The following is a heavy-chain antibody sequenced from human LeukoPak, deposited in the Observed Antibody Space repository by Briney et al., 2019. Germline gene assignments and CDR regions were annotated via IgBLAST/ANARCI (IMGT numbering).Heavy chain of an antibody. CDR1: GFTFSSYG. D-gene: IGHD3-22*01. Sequence: GGSLRLSCAASGFTFSSYGMHWVRQAPGKGLEWVAVISYDGSNKYYADSVKGRFTISRDNSKNTLYLQMNSLRAEDTAVYYCAKDLRGYRDYYDSSGYPWGQGTLVTVSS. V-gene: IGHV3-30*18. CDR3: AKDLRGYRDYYDSSGYP. J-gene: IGHJ5*02. CDR2: ISYDGSNK.